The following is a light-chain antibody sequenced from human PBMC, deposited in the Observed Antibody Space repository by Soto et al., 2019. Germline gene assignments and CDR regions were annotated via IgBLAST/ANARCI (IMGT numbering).Light chain of an antibody. J-gene: IGKJ1*01. CDR2: KAS. Sequence: DTQMTQSPSTVSASVWDRITITCRASQNIQRWLAWYQQKPGKAPKLLIYKASSLERGVPSRFSAGGSGVEFTLNISSVQPEDFATYHCLQYHSDWTFGQGTKVDIK. V-gene: IGKV1-5*03. CDR3: LQYHSDWT. CDR1: QNIQRW.